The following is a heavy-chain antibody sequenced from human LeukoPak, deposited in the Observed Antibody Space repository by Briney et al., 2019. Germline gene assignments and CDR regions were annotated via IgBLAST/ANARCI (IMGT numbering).Heavy chain of an antibody. V-gene: IGHV3-74*01. CDR2: INSDESSV. CDR1: GFTFISYW. Sequence: PGGSLRLSCTASGFTFISYWMHWVRQVPGKGLVWVSRINSDESSVSYADSVKGRFTISRDNAKNTLYLQMNSLRPEDTAVYYCARERLVGLGCFDPWGQGTQVTVSS. J-gene: IGHJ5*02. CDR3: ARERLVGLGCFDP. D-gene: IGHD1-26*01.